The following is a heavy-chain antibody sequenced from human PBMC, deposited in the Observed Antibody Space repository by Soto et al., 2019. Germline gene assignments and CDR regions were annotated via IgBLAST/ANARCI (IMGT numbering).Heavy chain of an antibody. Sequence: GESLKISCKGSGYSFTSYWISWVRQMPGKGLEWMGRIDPSDSYTNYSPSFQGHVTISADKSISTAYLQWSSLKAPDTAMYYCASPGGSSWYGGGDYGTDVWGQGTMVTV. CDR1: GYSFTSYW. V-gene: IGHV5-10-1*01. CDR3: ASPGGSSWYGGGDYGTDV. CDR2: IDPSDSYT. D-gene: IGHD6-13*01. J-gene: IGHJ6*02.